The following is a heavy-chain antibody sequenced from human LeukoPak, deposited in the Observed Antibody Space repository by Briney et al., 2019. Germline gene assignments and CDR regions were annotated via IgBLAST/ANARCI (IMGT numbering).Heavy chain of an antibody. CDR2: ISSSSSYI. Sequence: GGSLRLSCAASGFTFSSYSMNWVRQAPGKGLEWVSSISSSSSYIYYADSVKGRFTISRDNAKNSLYLQMNSLRAEDTAVYYCASLNYYDSSGYYAFDIWGQGTVVTVSS. CDR3: ASLNYYDSSGYYAFDI. J-gene: IGHJ3*02. CDR1: GFTFSSYS. V-gene: IGHV3-21*01. D-gene: IGHD3-22*01.